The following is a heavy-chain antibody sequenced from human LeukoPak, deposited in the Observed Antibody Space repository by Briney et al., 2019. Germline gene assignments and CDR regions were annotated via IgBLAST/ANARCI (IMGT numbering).Heavy chain of an antibody. CDR3: ARGRGT. CDR1: GGSFSGYY. Sequence: SETLSLTCAVYGGSFSGYYWSWIRQPPGKGLEWIGEINHSGNTNYNPSLKSRVTISVDTSKNQFSLKLSSVTAADTAVYYCARGRGTWGQGTLVTVSS. D-gene: IGHD3-10*01. J-gene: IGHJ5*02. V-gene: IGHV4-34*01. CDR2: INHSGNT.